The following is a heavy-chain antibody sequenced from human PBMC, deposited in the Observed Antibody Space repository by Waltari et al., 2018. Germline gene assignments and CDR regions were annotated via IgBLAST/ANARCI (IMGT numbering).Heavy chain of an antibody. CDR1: GGTFSSYA. Sequence: QVQLVQSGAEVKKPGSSVKVSCKASGGTFSSYANRWVRQAPGQGLEWMGGIIPIFGTASYAQKFQGRVTIPADESTSTAYMELSSLRSEDTAVYYCARALDSSGYYVAFDIWGQGTMVTVSS. V-gene: IGHV1-69*13. D-gene: IGHD3-22*01. CDR2: IIPIFGTA. CDR3: ARALDSSGYYVAFDI. J-gene: IGHJ3*02.